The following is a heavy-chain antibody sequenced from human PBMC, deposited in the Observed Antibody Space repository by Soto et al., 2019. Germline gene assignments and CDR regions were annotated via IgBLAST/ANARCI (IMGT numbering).Heavy chain of an antibody. D-gene: IGHD1-20*01. J-gene: IGHJ3*01. CDR1: GFTFSSFV. CDR2: ISPGADVS. Sequence: EVQLLESGGGLVQPGGSLRLSCAASGFTFSSFVMNWVRQAPGKGLEWVSTISPGADVSHYTDSVKGWFTISRDNSRRTLHLQMDSLRVEDAAVYFCVRRAITATTKWGAFDVWGQGTAVTVSS. V-gene: IGHV3-23*01. CDR3: VRRAITATTKWGAFDV.